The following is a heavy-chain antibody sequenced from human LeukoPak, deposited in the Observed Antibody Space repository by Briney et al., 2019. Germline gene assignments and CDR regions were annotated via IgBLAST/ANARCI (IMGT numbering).Heavy chain of an antibody. J-gene: IGHJ2*01. CDR2: INPNSGGT. D-gene: IGHD5-18*01. Sequence: ASVKVSCKASGYTFTPYNMHWVRQAPGQELEWMGWINPNSGGTNYAQKFQDRVTMTRDTAISTAYMELSRLRSDDTAVYYCARDLSEIWHVHTALYVVLGGGNTRVTVS. V-gene: IGHV1-2*02. CDR3: ARDLSEIWHVHTALYVVL. CDR1: GYTFTPYN.